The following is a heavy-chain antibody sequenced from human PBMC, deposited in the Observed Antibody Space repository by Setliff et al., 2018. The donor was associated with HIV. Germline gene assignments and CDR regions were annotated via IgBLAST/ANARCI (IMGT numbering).Heavy chain of an antibody. CDR3: ASVLRYYGSGSYPFGY. J-gene: IGHJ4*02. D-gene: IGHD3-10*01. V-gene: IGHV3-11*06. CDR2: ISSSSYT. Sequence: PGGSLRLSCAASGFTFSDYYMSWIRQAPGKGLEWVSYISSSSYTNYADSVKGRFTISRDNDNNSLYLQMSGLRAEDTAVYYCASVLRYYGSGSYPFGYWGQGTLVTVSS. CDR1: GFTFSDYY.